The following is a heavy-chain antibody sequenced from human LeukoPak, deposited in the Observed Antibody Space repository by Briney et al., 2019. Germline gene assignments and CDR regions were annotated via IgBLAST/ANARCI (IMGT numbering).Heavy chain of an antibody. D-gene: IGHD3-9*01. J-gene: IGHJ4*02. CDR1: GFTVSTNY. CDR2: VYVGGDT. Sequence: GGSLRLSCAASGFTVSTNYMSWARQAPGKGLEWVSLVYVGGDTYYADSVKGRFTISRDNSKNTLFLQMNSLRADDTALYYCARSGYYNPNYFDSWGQGTLVTVSS. V-gene: IGHV3-53*01. CDR3: ARSGYYNPNYFDS.